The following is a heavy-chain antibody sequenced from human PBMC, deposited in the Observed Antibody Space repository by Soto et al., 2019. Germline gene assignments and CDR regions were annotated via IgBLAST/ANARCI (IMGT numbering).Heavy chain of an antibody. CDR1: GGSISSGGYY. V-gene: IGHV4-31*03. CDR2: IYYSGST. J-gene: IGHJ6*02. CDR3: TRHYGLYDNMDV. Sequence: SETLSLTCTVSGGSISSGGYYWSWIRQHPGKGLEWIGYIYYSGSTYYNPSLKSRVTISVDTSKNQFSLKASDTAIYYCTRHYGLYDNMDVWGQGTTVTVSS. D-gene: IGHD4-17*01.